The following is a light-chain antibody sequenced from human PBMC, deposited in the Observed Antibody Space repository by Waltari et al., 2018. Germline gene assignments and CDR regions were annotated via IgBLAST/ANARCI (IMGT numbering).Light chain of an antibody. CDR1: QSVLYNSNKRNY. CDR3: QQYYASPRT. Sequence: DIVMTQSPDSLAVSLGERATINCKSSQSVLYNSNKRNYLGWYQHKTGQPPKLLIYWASTRASGVPDRLSGSGSGTEFTLTISSLEAEDVAVYSCQQYYASPRTFGQGTKVEV. CDR2: WAS. J-gene: IGKJ1*01. V-gene: IGKV4-1*01.